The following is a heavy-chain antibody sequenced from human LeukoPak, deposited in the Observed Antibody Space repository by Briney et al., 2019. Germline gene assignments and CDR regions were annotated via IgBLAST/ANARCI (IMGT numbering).Heavy chain of an antibody. J-gene: IGHJ4*02. D-gene: IGHD2-8*02. V-gene: IGHV3-23*01. CDR2: IFPSGGEI. CDR1: GFTLSKFG. Sequence: PGGSLRLSCEASGFTLSKFGMHWVRQPPGKGLEWVSSIFPSGGEIHYADSVRGRFTISRDNSKSTLSLQMNSLRAEDTAIYYCATYRQVLLPFESWGQGTLVTVSS. CDR3: ATYRQVLLPFES.